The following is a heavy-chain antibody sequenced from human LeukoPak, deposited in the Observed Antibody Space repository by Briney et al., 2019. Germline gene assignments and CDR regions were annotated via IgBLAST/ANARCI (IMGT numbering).Heavy chain of an antibody. CDR3: ARDSDIVATLNGMDV. Sequence: GESLKISCKGSGYTFTNYWIGWVRQMPGKGLELMGIIYPGDSDTRYSPSFQGQVTISVDKSINTAYLQWSSLKASDSAMYYCARDSDIVATLNGMDVWGQGTTVTVSS. D-gene: IGHD5-12*01. CDR2: IYPGDSDT. CDR1: GYTFTNYW. V-gene: IGHV5-51*01. J-gene: IGHJ6*02.